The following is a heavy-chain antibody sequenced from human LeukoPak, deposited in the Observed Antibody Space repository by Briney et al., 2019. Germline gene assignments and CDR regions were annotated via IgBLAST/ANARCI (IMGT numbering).Heavy chain of an antibody. CDR1: GFTFSDYY. CDR3: ARGGSYVHY. CDR2: ISSSSSYT. D-gene: IGHD1-26*01. V-gene: IGHV3-11*06. J-gene: IGHJ4*02. Sequence: KTGGSLRLSCAASGFTFSDYYMSWIRQAPGKGLEWVSYISSSSSYTNYADSVKGRFTISRDNAKNSLYLQMNSLRADDTAVYYCARGGSYVHYWGQGTLVTVSS.